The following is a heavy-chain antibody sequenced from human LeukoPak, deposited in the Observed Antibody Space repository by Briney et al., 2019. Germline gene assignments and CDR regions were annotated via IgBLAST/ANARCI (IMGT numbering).Heavy chain of an antibody. Sequence: ASVKVSCKASGYTFTSYGISWVRQAPGQGLEWMGWISAYNGNTNYAQKLQGRVTMTTDTSTSTAYMELRSLRSDDTAVYYCAGAAIAARPSHYWGQGTLVTVSS. V-gene: IGHV1-18*01. CDR2: ISAYNGNT. CDR3: AGAAIAARPSHY. D-gene: IGHD6-6*01. CDR1: GYTFTSYG. J-gene: IGHJ4*02.